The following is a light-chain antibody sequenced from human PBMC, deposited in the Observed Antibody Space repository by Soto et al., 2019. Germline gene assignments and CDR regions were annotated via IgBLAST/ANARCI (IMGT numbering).Light chain of an antibody. V-gene: IGLV1-40*01. CDR2: ENS. CDR3: QSYDSGLSGAV. CDR1: SSNIGAGYD. Sequence: QSVLTQPPSVSGAPGQRVTISCTGSSSNIGAGYDVHWYQQVPGTAPKLLIFENSNRPSGVPDRFSGSKSGTSASLAITGLQAEDEAEYYCQSYDSGLSGAVFGTATKVTVL. J-gene: IGLJ1*01.